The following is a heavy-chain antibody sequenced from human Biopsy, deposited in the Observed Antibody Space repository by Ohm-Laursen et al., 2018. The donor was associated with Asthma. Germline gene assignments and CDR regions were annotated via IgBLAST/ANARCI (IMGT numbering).Heavy chain of an antibody. CDR2: VYWTGST. Sequence: SDTLSLTCSVYGGSISSFYWSWIRQSPEKGLEWMGYVYWTGSTNYNPSLKSRVTMSVHTSKNRMFLELTSVTAADTAIYYCVRAVRNEQWLAPFDYWGQGKPVTVSS. V-gene: IGHV4-59*07. CDR3: VRAVRNEQWLAPFDY. D-gene: IGHD6-19*01. CDR1: GGSISSFY. J-gene: IGHJ4*02.